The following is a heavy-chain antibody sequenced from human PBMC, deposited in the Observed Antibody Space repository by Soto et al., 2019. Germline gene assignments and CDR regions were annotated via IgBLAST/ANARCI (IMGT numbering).Heavy chain of an antibody. J-gene: IGHJ4*02. Sequence: ESGGGLVQPGRSLRLSCAASGFTFDNYAMHWVRQAPGKGLEWVSGISWNSNTIAYADSVKGRFTISRDNAKNSLYLKMNSLRAEDTAFYYCAKDTGPNWGQGTLVTVSS. V-gene: IGHV3-9*01. CDR2: ISWNSNTI. CDR1: GFTFDNYA. CDR3: AKDTGPN.